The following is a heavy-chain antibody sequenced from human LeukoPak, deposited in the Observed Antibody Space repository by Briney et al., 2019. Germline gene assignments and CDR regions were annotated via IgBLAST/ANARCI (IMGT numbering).Heavy chain of an antibody. CDR1: GYNFTNYW. CDR2: IYPADSDT. D-gene: IGHD4-17*01. V-gene: IGHV5-51*01. CDR3: ARREGYGEFDY. Sequence: GESLKISCQGSGYNFTNYWIGWVRQMPGKGLEWMGIIYPADSDTRYSPSFQGQVTISADESISTAYLRWSSLKASDTAMYYCARREGYGEFDYWGQGTLVTVSS. J-gene: IGHJ4*02.